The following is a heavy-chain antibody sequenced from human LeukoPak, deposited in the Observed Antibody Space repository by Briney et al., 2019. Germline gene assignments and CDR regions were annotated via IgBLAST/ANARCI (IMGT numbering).Heavy chain of an antibody. CDR3: ARDRNYYDSSGYYSLVDY. V-gene: IGHV3-21*01. Sequence: PGGSLRLSCAASGFTFSTYNMNWVHQTPGKGLEWVSSISINSGYIYYANSMKGRFTISRDNAKNSLYLQMNSLRAEDTAVYYCARDRNYYDSSGYYSLVDYWGQGTLVTVSS. CDR1: GFTFSTYN. J-gene: IGHJ4*02. D-gene: IGHD3-22*01. CDR2: ISINSGYI.